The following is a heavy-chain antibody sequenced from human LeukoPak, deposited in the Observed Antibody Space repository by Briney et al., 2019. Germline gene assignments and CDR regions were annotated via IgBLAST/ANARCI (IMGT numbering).Heavy chain of an antibody. CDR2: IYSGGST. CDR1: GFTVSSNY. V-gene: IGHV3-66*01. D-gene: IGHD6-13*01. CDR3: ARDTTATGSWYDAFDI. Sequence: GGSLRLSCAASGFTVSSNYMSGVRQAPGRGLECVSVIYSGGSTDYADYVKGRFTISRDNSKNTLYLQMNRLRAEDTAMYFCARDTTATGSWYDAFDIWGQGTVVTASS. J-gene: IGHJ3*02.